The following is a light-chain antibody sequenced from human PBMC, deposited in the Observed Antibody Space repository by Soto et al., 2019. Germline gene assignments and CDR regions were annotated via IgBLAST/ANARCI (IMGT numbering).Light chain of an antibody. CDR1: QSVSSSY. J-gene: IGKJ5*01. CDR3: QQYDSSPIT. Sequence: EIVLTQSPGTLSLSPGERATLSCRASQSVSSSYLAWYQQKPGQAPRLLIYGASSRATGIPDRFSGSGSGTDFTLTISRLEPEDFAVYYCQQYDSSPITFGQETRLETK. V-gene: IGKV3-20*01. CDR2: GAS.